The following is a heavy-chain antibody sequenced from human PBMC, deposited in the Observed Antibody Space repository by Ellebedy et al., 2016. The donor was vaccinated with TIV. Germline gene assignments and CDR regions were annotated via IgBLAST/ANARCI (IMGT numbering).Heavy chain of an antibody. CDR2: IGIDGDT. Sequence: GGSLRLSXAASGFTFSSYAMSWVRQAPGKGLEWVSGIGIDGDTYYPGSVKGRFTISRENAKKSLYLQMNSLRAGDTAVYYCARGDAFDIWGQGTMVTVSS. J-gene: IGHJ3*02. CDR1: GFTFSSYA. V-gene: IGHV3-13*01. CDR3: ARGDAFDI.